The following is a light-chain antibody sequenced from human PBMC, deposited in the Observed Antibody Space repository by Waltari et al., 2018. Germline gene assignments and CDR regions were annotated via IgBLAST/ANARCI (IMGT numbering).Light chain of an antibody. Sequence: QSALTQPPSASGSPGQSVTMSCTGTSSDVGGYDYVSWYQQHPGKAPKLMIHDGSKRPSGVPDRFSGSKSGNTASLTVSVLQAEDEADYYCSSYGGRHNYVFGSGTKVTVL. J-gene: IGLJ1*01. CDR1: SSDVGGYDY. V-gene: IGLV2-8*01. CDR2: DGS. CDR3: SSYGGRHNYV.